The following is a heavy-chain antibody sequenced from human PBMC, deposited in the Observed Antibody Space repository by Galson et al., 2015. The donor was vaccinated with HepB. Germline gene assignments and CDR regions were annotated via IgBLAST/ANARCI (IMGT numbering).Heavy chain of an antibody. D-gene: IGHD4-17*01. CDR1: GGSFSGYY. CDR2: INHSGST. CDR3: ARGGLRRWGDYVAGGCDY. J-gene: IGHJ4*02. Sequence: ETLSLTCAVYGGSFSGYYWSWIRQPPGKGLEWIGEINHSGSTYYNPSLKSRVTISVDTSKNQFSLKLSSVTAADTAVYYCARGGLRRWGDYVAGGCDYWGQGTLVTVSS. V-gene: IGHV4-34*01.